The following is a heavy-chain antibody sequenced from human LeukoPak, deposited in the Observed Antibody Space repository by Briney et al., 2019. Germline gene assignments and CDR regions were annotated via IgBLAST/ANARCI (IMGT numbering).Heavy chain of an antibody. J-gene: IGHJ4*02. CDR3: ARQQDTTNPGY. Sequence: GGSLRLSCAASGVTVSSNYMNWVRQAPGKGLEWVSIIYSGGNTYYADSVKGRFTISRDNSKNTLYLQMNGLRAEDTAVYYCARQQDTTNPGYWGQGTLVTASS. D-gene: IGHD5-18*01. CDR1: GVTVSSNY. CDR2: IYSGGNT. V-gene: IGHV3-66*04.